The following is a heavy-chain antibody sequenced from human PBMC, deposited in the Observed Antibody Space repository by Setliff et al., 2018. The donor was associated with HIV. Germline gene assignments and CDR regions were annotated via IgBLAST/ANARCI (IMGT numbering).Heavy chain of an antibody. CDR3: ARHKSQPYYFDY. V-gene: IGHV4-59*08. Sequence: SETLSLTCTVSGGSISSYYWSWIRQPPGKGLEWIGYIYYSGSTNYNPSLKSRVTISVDTSKNQFSLKLNSVTAADTAVYYCARHKSQPYYFDYWGQGTLVTVSS. CDR2: IYYSGST. J-gene: IGHJ4*02. CDR1: GGSISSYY.